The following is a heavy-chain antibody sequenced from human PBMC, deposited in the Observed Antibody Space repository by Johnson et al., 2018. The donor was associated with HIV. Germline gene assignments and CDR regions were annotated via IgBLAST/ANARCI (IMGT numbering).Heavy chain of an antibody. CDR2: ISYDGRNE. CDR3: CGVTGRCFHG. D-gene: IGHD2-15*01. V-gene: IGHV3-30*03. CDR1: GFTFSDDC. J-gene: IGHJ3*01. Sequence: QVQLVESGGGLVQPGGSLRLSCAASGFTFSDDCLNWVRQAPGKGLEWVAVISYDGRNELYADSVKGRSTISRDNSGIHFLADDTAAFHCARTTISCCGVTGRCFHGWG.